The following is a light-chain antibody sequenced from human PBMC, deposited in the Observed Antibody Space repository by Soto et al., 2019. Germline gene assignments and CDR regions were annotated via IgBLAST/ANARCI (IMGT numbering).Light chain of an antibody. CDR1: SSNIGNNY. Sequence: QSVLTQPPSVSAAPGQKVTISCSGSSSNIGNNYVSWYQQLPGTAPKLLIYGNGNRPSGVPDRFSGSKSGTSASLAITGLHAEDEADYYCQSYDSSLSGSEVFGNGTKVTVL. V-gene: IGLV1-40*01. CDR3: QSYDSSLSGSEV. CDR2: GNG. J-gene: IGLJ1*01.